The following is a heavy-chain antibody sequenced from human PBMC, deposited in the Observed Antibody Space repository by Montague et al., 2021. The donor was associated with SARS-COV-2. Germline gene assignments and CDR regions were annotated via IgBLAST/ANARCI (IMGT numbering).Heavy chain of an antibody. CDR3: ARGPSDTYYYNGMDV. CDR2: IDWDGDK. Sequence: PTQTLTLTCTFSGFSLSTSGMCMTWIRQPPGKALEWLARIDWDGDKYYNTSLKSRLTISKDTSKNLVVLTMTNMDPVDTATYYCARGPSDTYYYNGMDVWGRGTTITVSS. V-gene: IGHV2-70*11. J-gene: IGHJ6*02. CDR1: GFSLSTSGMC.